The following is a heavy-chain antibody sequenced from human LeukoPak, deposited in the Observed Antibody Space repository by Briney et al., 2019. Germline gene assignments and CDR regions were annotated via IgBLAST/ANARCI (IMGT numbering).Heavy chain of an antibody. CDR3: ARYRGGNRGYYFDY. J-gene: IGHJ4*02. CDR1: GGSISSGSYY. CDR2: IYTSGST. V-gene: IGHV4-61*02. Sequence: SETLSLTCTVSGGSISSGSYYWSWIRQPAGKGLEWIGRIYTSGSTNYNPSIKSRVTISVDTSKNQFSLKLSSVTAADTAVYYCARYRGGNRGYYFDYWGQGTLVTVSS. D-gene: IGHD1-14*01.